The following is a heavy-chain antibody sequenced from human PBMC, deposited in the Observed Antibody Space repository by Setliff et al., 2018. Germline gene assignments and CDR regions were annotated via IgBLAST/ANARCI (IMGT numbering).Heavy chain of an antibody. J-gene: IGHJ6*03. Sequence: PTETLSLTCTVSGDSINTPTYHWGWVRQPPGKGLEWIGLIYYTGITYYNPSLKSRLIISVDAPDNQFSVKLSSVTAADTAVYYCARHKSNGSGSYPSLYMDVWGKGIMVTVSS. CDR3: ARHKSNGSGSYPSLYMDV. CDR1: GDSINTPTYH. CDR2: IYYTGIT. V-gene: IGHV4-39*01. D-gene: IGHD3-10*01.